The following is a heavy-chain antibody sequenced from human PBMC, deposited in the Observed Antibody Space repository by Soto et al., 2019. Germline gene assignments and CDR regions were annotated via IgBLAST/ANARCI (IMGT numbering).Heavy chain of an antibody. Sequence: ASVQVSCMASGSTFTSYGISWVRQAPGQGLEWMGIISPSGGSTSYAQKLQGRVTMTRDTSTSTVYMELSSLRSEDTAVYYCARDCSGGSCYSRWGQGTLVTVSS. CDR3: ARDCSGGSCYSR. D-gene: IGHD2-15*01. V-gene: IGHV1-46*03. CDR2: ISPSGGST. CDR1: GSTFTSYG. J-gene: IGHJ4*02.